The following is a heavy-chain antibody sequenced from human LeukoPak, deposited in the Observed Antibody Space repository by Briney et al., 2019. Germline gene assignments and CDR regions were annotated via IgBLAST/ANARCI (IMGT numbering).Heavy chain of an antibody. D-gene: IGHD3-3*01. CDR1: GFTFSSYA. CDR2: ISGSDGST. CDR3: AKEEWLLAVYFDY. J-gene: IGHJ4*02. V-gene: IGHV3-23*01. Sequence: GGSLRLSCAASGFTFSSYAMGWVRQAPGKGLQWVSTISGSDGSTYYADSVKGRFTISRYNSKNTLYLQMNSLRAEDTAVYYCAKEEWLLAVYFDYWGQGTLVTVSS.